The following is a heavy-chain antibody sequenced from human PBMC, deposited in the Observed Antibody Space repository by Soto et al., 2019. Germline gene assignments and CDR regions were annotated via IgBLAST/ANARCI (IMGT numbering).Heavy chain of an antibody. V-gene: IGHV3-15*07. Sequence: EVQLVESGGGLVKPGGSLRLSCAASGFTFSNAWMNWVRQAPGKGLEWVGRIKSKTDGGTTDYAAPVKARFTISRDDSKNTLYLQMNSLKTEDTAVYYFTTVYPDSGSGSYYNYYYYGMDVWGQGTTVTVSS. CDR1: GFTFSNAW. D-gene: IGHD3-10*01. J-gene: IGHJ6*02. CDR2: IKSKTDGGTT. CDR3: TTVYPDSGSGSYYNYYYYGMDV.